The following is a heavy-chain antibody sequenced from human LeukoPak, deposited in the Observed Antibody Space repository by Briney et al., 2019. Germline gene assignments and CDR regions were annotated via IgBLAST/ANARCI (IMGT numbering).Heavy chain of an antibody. CDR2: IYHSGST. CDR1: GGSISSSSYY. CDR3: ARRGLGSGWLSYDY. J-gene: IGHJ4*02. V-gene: IGHV4-39*07. D-gene: IGHD6-19*01. Sequence: PSETLSLTCTVSGGSISSSSYYWGWIRQPPGKGLEWIGSIYHSGSTYYNPSLKSRVTISVDTSKNQFSLKLSSVTAADTAVYYCARRGLGSGWLSYDYWGQGTLVTVSS.